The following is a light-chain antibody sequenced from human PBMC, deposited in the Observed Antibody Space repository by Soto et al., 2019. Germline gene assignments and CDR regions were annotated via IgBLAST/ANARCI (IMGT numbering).Light chain of an antibody. Sequence: EIVLTQSPGTLSLSPGERATLSCRASQSVSSTYLAWYQQNPGQAPRLLIVGASNRATGIPDRFSGSGSGTDFTLTISRLEPEDFAVYFCQQYDTSPWTFGQGTNVEIK. V-gene: IGKV3-20*01. J-gene: IGKJ1*01. CDR3: QQYDTSPWT. CDR2: GAS. CDR1: QSVSSTY.